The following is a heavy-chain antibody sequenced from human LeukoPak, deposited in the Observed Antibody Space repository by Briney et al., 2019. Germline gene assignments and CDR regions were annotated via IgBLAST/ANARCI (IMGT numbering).Heavy chain of an antibody. J-gene: IGHJ4*02. CDR3: ARRRFNYDSSGYYPFDY. V-gene: IGHV5-51*01. D-gene: IGHD3-22*01. Sequence: GESLKISCKASGYSFTTYWIGWVRQTPGKGLEWMGIFYPGDSDTRYSPSFQGQVTISADKSISTAYLQWSSLKASDTAMYYCARRRFNYDSSGYYPFDYWGQGTLVTVSS. CDR1: GYSFTTYW. CDR2: FYPGDSDT.